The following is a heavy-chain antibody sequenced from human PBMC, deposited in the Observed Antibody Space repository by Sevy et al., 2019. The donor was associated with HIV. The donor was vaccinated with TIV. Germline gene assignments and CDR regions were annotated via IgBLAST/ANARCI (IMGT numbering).Heavy chain of an antibody. CDR3: ARGGYCSSTSCYGIPNHYYYYYGMDV. J-gene: IGHJ6*02. D-gene: IGHD2-2*01. CDR1: GYTFTSYD. CDR2: MNPNSGDT. Sequence: ASVKVSCKASGYTFTSYDINWVRQATGQGLEWMGWMNPNSGDTGYPQKFQGRVTMTRNTSISTAYMELSSLRSEDTAVYYCARGGYCSSTSCYGIPNHYYYYYGMDVWGQGTTVTVSS. V-gene: IGHV1-8*01.